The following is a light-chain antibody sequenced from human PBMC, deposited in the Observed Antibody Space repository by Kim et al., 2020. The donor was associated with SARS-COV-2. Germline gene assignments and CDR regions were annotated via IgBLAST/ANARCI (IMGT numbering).Light chain of an antibody. CDR1: QGIRSY. CDR2: GAS. Sequence: SSVEDRVTITCRASQGIRSYLAWYQQKPGKVPKLLIEGASTLQSRVPSRFSGSGSGTDFTLTISSLQPEDFATYYCQQVNTYPFSFGGGTKVDIK. CDR3: QQVNTYPFS. V-gene: IGKV1-9*01. J-gene: IGKJ4*01.